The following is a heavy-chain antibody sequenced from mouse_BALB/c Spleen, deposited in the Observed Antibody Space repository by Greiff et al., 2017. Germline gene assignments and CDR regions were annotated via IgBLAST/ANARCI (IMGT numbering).Heavy chain of an antibody. D-gene: IGHD2-14*01. J-gene: IGHJ2*01. CDR3: AAYYRYDY. Sequence: VQLQQPGAELVKPGASVKLSCKASGYTFTSYWMHWVKQRPGQGLEWIGEIDPSDSYTNYNQKFKGKATLTVDKSSSTAYMQLSSLTSEDSAVYYCAAYYRYDYWGQGTTLTVSS. V-gene: IGHV1-69*02. CDR1: GYTFTSYW. CDR2: IDPSDSYT.